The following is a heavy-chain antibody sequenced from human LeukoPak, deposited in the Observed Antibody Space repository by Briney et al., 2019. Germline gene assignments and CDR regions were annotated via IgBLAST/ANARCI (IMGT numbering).Heavy chain of an antibody. CDR3: ARRAITIFGVASDAFDI. D-gene: IGHD3-3*01. CDR2: INHSGST. V-gene: IGHV4-34*01. CDR1: GGSFSGYY. J-gene: IGHJ3*02. Sequence: SETLSLTCAVYGGSFSGYYWSWIRQPPGKGLEWIGEINHSGSTNYNPSLKSRVTISVDTSKNQFSLKLSSVTAADTAVYYCARRAITIFGVASDAFDIWGQGTMVTVSS.